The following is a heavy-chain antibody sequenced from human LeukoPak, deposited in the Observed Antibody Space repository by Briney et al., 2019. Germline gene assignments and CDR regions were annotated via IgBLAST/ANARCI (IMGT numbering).Heavy chain of an antibody. CDR1: GFTFSGSA. Sequence: GGSLRLSCAAPGFTFSGSAMHWVRQAPGKGLEWLSSISGSGVGTYYAASVKGRFTISRDNSKNTLYLQMNSLRVEDTAVYYCVKDEDVVGNWFDSWGQGTLVTVSS. D-gene: IGHD1-26*01. V-gene: IGHV3-23*01. CDR3: VKDEDVVGNWFDS. J-gene: IGHJ5*01. CDR2: ISGSGVGT.